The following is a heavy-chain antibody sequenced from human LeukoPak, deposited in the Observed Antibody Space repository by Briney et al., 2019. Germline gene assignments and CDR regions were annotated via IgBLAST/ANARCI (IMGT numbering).Heavy chain of an antibody. V-gene: IGHV1-24*01. CDR1: GYTLTELS. CDR3: ARSWADGSGSYYNL. Sequence: ASVNVSCKVSGYTLTELSMHWVRQAPGKGLEWMGGFDPEDGETIYAQKFQGRVTITADKSTSTAYMELSSLRSEDTAVYYCARSWADGSGSYYNLWGQGTLVTVSS. CDR2: FDPEDGET. J-gene: IGHJ4*02. D-gene: IGHD3-10*01.